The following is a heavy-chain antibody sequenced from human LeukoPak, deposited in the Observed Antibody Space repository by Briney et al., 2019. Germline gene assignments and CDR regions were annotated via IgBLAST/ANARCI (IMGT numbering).Heavy chain of an antibody. J-gene: IGHJ6*03. CDR2: TSGGGGST. V-gene: IGHV3-23*01. CDR1: GFTFSSYS. CDR3: VKGGNGWYSYYYYYMDV. D-gene: IGHD6-19*01. Sequence: GGSLRLSCAASGFTFSSYSMSWVRQAPGRGREWVSATSGGGGSTYYADSVKGRFTISRDNSKNTLYLQMNSLRAEDTAVYYCVKGGNGWYSYYYYYMDVWGKGTTVTVSS.